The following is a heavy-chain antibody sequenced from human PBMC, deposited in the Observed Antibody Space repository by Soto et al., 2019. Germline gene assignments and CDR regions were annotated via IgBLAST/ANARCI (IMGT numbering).Heavy chain of an antibody. J-gene: IGHJ4*02. V-gene: IGHV1-3*01. D-gene: IGHD6-19*01. CDR2: INAGNGNT. CDR3: ATGYSSGWDSYFDY. CDR1: GYTFTSYA. Sequence: ASVKVSCKASGYTFTSYAMHWVRQAPGQRLEWMGWINAGNGNTKYSQKFQGRVTITRDTSASTAYMELSSLRSEDTAVYYCATGYSSGWDSYFDYWGQGTLVTVSS.